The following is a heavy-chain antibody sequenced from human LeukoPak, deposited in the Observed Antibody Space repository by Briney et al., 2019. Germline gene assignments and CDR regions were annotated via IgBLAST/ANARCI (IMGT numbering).Heavy chain of an antibody. V-gene: IGHV3-23*01. CDR3: AEQVSDYDSSTYYYY. D-gene: IGHD3-22*01. J-gene: IGHJ4*02. CDR2: ISGSGGTT. Sequence: GGSLRLSCAASGFTFSSYAMSWVRQAPGKGLEWVSDISGSGGTTYYADSVKGRFIISRDNSKNTLYLQMNSLRAEDTAVYYCAEQVSDYDSSTYYYYWGQGALVTVSS. CDR1: GFTFSSYA.